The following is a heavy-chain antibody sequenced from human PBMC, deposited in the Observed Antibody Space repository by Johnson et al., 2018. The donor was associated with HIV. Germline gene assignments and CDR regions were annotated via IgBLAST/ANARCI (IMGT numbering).Heavy chain of an antibody. J-gene: IGHJ3*02. Sequence: VQLVESGGGVVRPGESLRLSCAASGFIFDDFGMNWVRHAPGKGLEWVSDVNWTGARTGYADSVKGRFTISRDNSKNTLFLQMNTLRAEDTAVYYCARDVSYRYDGDGWADAFDIWGQGTMVTVSA. CDR3: ARDVSYRYDGDGWADAFDI. V-gene: IGHV3-20*04. D-gene: IGHD2-21*01. CDR1: GFIFDDFG. CDR2: VNWTGART.